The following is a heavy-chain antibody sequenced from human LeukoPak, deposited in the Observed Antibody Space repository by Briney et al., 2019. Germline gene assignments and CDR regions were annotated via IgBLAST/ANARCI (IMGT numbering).Heavy chain of an antibody. CDR1: GFTFSSYG. CDR2: ISYDGSNK. CDR3: ARDLITAMAEYYFDY. Sequence: GGSLRLSCAASGFTFSSYGMHWVRQAPGKGLEWVAVISYDGSNKYYADSVKGRFTISRDNSKNTLYLQMNSLRAEDTAVYYCARDLITAMAEYYFDYWGQGTLVTVSS. V-gene: IGHV3-30*03. J-gene: IGHJ4*02. D-gene: IGHD5-18*01.